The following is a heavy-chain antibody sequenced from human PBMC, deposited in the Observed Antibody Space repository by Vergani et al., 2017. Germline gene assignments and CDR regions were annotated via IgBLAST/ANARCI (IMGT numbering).Heavy chain of an antibody. V-gene: IGHV3-30-3*01. D-gene: IGHD5-18*01. Sequence: QVQLVESGGGVVQPGRSLRLSCAASGFTFSSYAMHWVRQAPGKGLEWVAVISYDGSNKYYADSVKGRFTISRDNSKNTLYLQMNSLRAEDTAVYYCARHGYSYVNWTLFDYWGQGTLVTVSS. CDR3: ARHGYSYVNWTLFDY. J-gene: IGHJ4*02. CDR1: GFTFSSYA. CDR2: ISYDGSNK.